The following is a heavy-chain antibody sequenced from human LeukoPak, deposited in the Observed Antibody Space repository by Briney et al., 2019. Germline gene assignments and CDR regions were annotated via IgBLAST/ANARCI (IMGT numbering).Heavy chain of an antibody. J-gene: IGHJ5*02. CDR3: ARNTYCSSTSCYFLP. Sequence: GASVKASCKASGYTFSNYGVSWVRQAPGQGLEWMGWISAYNGNINYAQKFQGRVTMTTDTSTSTAYMELRSLRSDDTAVYYCARNTYCSSTSCYFLPWGQGTLVTVSS. CDR1: GYTFSNYG. CDR2: ISAYNGNI. V-gene: IGHV1-18*01. D-gene: IGHD2-2*01.